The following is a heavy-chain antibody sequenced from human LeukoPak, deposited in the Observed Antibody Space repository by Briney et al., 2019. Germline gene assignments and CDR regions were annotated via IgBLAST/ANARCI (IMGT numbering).Heavy chain of an antibody. V-gene: IGHV3-30*04. CDR3: ARYYGSGSYGLDY. D-gene: IGHD3-10*01. CDR2: ISYDGSNK. Sequence: GGSLRLSCAASGFTFSSYAMHWVRQAPGKGLEWVAVISYDGSNKYYADSVKGRFTISRDNSKNTLYLQMNSLRAEDTAVYYCARYYGSGSYGLDYWGQGTLVTVSS. CDR1: GFTFSSYA. J-gene: IGHJ4*02.